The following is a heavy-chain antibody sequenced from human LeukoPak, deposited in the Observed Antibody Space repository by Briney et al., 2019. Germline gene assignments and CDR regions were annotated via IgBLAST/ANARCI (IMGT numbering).Heavy chain of an antibody. CDR3: AKLAVAGTLITLYYFDY. D-gene: IGHD6-19*01. J-gene: IGHJ4*02. V-gene: IGHV3-23*01. CDR2: ISNSGGNT. CDR1: GFTFSDYA. Sequence: GGSLRLSCATSGFTFSDYAMSWVRQAPGKGLEWVSTISNSGGNTHYADSVMGRFTISRDNSKNTLYLQMNSLRAEDTAVYYCAKLAVAGTLITLYYFDYWGQGTLVTVSS.